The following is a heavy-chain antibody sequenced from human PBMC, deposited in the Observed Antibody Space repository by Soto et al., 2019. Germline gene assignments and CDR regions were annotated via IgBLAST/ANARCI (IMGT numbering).Heavy chain of an antibody. CDR3: ARDQKYHGWYYFDY. CDR2: IWYDGSNK. V-gene: IGHV3-33*01. CDR1: GFTFSSYG. D-gene: IGHD4-17*01. Sequence: LRLSCAASGFTFSSYGMHWVRQAPGKGLEWVAVIWYDGSNKYYADSVKGRFTISRDNSKNTLYLQMNSLRAEDTAVYYCARDQKYHGWYYFDYWGQGTLVTVSS. J-gene: IGHJ4*02.